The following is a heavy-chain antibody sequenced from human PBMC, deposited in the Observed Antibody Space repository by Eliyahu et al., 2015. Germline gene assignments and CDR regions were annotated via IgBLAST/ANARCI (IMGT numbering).Heavy chain of an antibody. Sequence: RHAPGKPLEXASAIXSSSXYLYDADSVKGRFTISRDNAKNXLYLQMNSLRAEDTAVYYCARAXVTRRDGLYGMDVWGQGTTVTVSS. J-gene: IGHJ6*01. CDR2: IXSSSXYL. CDR3: ARAXVTRRDGLYGMDV. D-gene: IGHD5-24*01. V-gene: IGHV3-21*01.